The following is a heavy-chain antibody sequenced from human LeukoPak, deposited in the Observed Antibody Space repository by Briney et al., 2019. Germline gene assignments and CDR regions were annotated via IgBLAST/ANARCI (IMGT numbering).Heavy chain of an antibody. Sequence: GGSLRLSCVTSGFTFSIYALSWVRQAPGKGLEWVSAISGTDGSTYYADSVKGRFTISRDNSKNTLYLQMNSLRVEDTAVYYCTKPSGAAAVDYWSQGTLVTVSS. CDR2: ISGTDGST. CDR3: TKPSGAAAVDY. D-gene: IGHD6-25*01. J-gene: IGHJ4*02. V-gene: IGHV3-23*01. CDR1: GFTFSIYA.